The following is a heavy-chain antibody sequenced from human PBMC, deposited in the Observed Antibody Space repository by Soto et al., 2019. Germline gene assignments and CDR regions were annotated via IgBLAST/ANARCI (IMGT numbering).Heavy chain of an antibody. CDR3: ARARAIAAPPDY. D-gene: IGHD6-6*01. CDR2: IYYSGST. V-gene: IGHV4-59*01. CDR1: GGSISSYY. J-gene: IGHJ4*02. Sequence: SETLSLTCTVSGGSISSYYWSGIRQPPGKGLEWIGYIYYSGSTNYNPSLKSRVTISVDTSKNQFSLKLSSVTAADTAVDYCARARAIAAPPDYWGQGTLVTVSS.